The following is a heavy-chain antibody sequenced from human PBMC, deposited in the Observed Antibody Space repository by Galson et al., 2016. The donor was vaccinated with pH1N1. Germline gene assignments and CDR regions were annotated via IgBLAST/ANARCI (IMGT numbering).Heavy chain of an antibody. D-gene: IGHD1-26*01. CDR3: ATGHPLWGYSGWY. CDR1: GYTFTNYD. V-gene: IGHV1-8*03. Sequence: QSGAEVKKPGPSVKVSCKASGYTFTNYDFNWVRQATGQGLEWMGWVRPNSGDAGFAQKFQGRVTITRNTSISTAYMEVSSLRSEDTAVYYCATGHPLWGYSGWYWGQGTLVTVSS. J-gene: IGHJ4*02. CDR2: VRPNSGDA.